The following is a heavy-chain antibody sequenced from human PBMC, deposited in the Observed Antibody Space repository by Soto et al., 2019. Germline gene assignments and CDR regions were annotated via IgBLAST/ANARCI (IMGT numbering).Heavy chain of an antibody. CDR2: IIPLFGTA. Sequence: QVQLVQSGAEVKKPGSSVKVSCKASGGTFSSYAISWVRQAPGQGLEWMGGIIPLFGTANYAQKFQGRVTITADKSTSTAYMELSRLRSEDTAVYYCARHPEGIAARLGYYYYYGMDVWGQGTTVTVSS. CDR3: ARHPEGIAARLGYYYYYGMDV. J-gene: IGHJ6*02. D-gene: IGHD6-25*01. CDR1: GGTFSSYA. V-gene: IGHV1-69*06.